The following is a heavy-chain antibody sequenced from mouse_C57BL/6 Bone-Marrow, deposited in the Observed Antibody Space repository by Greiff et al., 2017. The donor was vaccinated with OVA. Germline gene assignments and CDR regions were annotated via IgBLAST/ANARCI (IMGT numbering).Heavy chain of an antibody. CDR2: INPNYGTT. CDR3: ARKSKLLRYFDY. D-gene: IGHD1-1*01. CDR1: GYSFTDYN. J-gene: IGHJ2*01. V-gene: IGHV1-39*01. Sequence: EVKLMESGPELVKPGASVKISCKASGYSFTDYNMNWVKQSNGKSLEWIGVINPNYGTTSYNQKFKGKATLTVDQSSSTAYMQLNSLTSEDSAVYYCARKSKLLRYFDYWGQGTTLTVSS.